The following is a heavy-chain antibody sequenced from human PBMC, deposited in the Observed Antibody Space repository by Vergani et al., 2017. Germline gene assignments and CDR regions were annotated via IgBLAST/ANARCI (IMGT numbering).Heavy chain of an antibody. CDR1: GGTFSSYA. CDR3: ARGPVVPAAITVLWFDP. D-gene: IGHD2-2*01. Sequence: QVQLVQSGAEVKKPGSSVKVSCKASGGTFSSYAISWVRQATGQGLEWMGWMNPNSGNTGYAQKFQGRVTMTRNTSISTAYMELSSLRSEDTAVYYCARGPVVPAAITVLWFDPWGQGTLVTVSS. V-gene: IGHV1-8*02. J-gene: IGHJ5*02. CDR2: MNPNSGNT.